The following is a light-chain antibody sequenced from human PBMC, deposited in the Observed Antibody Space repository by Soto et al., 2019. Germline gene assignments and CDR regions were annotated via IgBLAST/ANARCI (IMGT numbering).Light chain of an antibody. Sequence: EIVLTQSPGTLSLSPGERATLSCRASQSVNSNYLAWYQQKPGQAPRVLIYGASSRATGIPDRFSGSGSGTDFTLTISRLEPEDFAVYYCQLYGSSFRYTFGQGTNLEIK. V-gene: IGKV3-20*01. CDR1: QSVNSNY. CDR3: QLYGSSFRYT. J-gene: IGKJ2*01. CDR2: GAS.